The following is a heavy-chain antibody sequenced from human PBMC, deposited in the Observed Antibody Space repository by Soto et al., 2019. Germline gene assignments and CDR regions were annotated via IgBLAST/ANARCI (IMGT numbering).Heavy chain of an antibody. J-gene: IGHJ4*02. CDR2: INSDGSIT. CDR3: ARAMTSVGAAAKGDF. V-gene: IGHV3-74*01. D-gene: IGHD1-26*01. CDR1: GFTFNTHW. Sequence: EVPLVESGGGLILPGGSLRLSCASSGFTFNTHWMHWVRQAPGKGLVWVSRINSDGSITDYADSVKGRFSISRDNPRNTLYLQMKRLSPEDTAVYYCARAMTSVGAAAKGDFWGQGTLVTVSS.